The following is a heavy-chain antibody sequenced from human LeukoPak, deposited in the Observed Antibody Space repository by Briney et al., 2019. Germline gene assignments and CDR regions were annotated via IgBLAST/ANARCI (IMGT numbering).Heavy chain of an antibody. CDR3: ARETSQKGAHYMDV. CDR1: GGSISSSSYY. D-gene: IGHD3-16*01. CDR2: IYYSGST. Sequence: SETLSLTCTVSGGSISSSSYYWSWTRQPPGTGLEWIGYIYYSGSTNYNPSLKSRVTISVDTSKNQFSLKLTSVTAADTAVYYCARETSQKGAHYMDVWGKGTTVTISS. V-gene: IGHV4-61*01. J-gene: IGHJ6*03.